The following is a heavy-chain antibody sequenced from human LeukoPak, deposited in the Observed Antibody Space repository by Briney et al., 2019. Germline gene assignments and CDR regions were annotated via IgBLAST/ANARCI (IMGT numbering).Heavy chain of an antibody. CDR1: GGSFSGYY. V-gene: IGHV4-34*01. CDR2: INHSGST. J-gene: IGHJ4*02. Sequence: PSETLSLTRAVYGGSFSGYYWSWSRQRPGKGLEWIGEINHSGSTNYNPSLKSRVTISVDTSKNQFSLKLSSVTAADTAVYYCATGQGATNAHFDYWGQGTLVTVSS. D-gene: IGHD4/OR15-4a*01. CDR3: ATGQGATNAHFDY.